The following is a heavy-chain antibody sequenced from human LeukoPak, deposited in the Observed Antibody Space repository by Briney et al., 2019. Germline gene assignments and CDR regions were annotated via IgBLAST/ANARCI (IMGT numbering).Heavy chain of an antibody. V-gene: IGHV3-23*01. J-gene: IGHJ1*01. CDR1: GFTFSSFG. CDR2: ISGSGGRT. Sequence: GGTLRLSCAASGFTFSSFGMSWVRPAEGEGLEWVSAISGSGGRTYYADSGKGRFTISRENSKNTLYLQMNSLRAEDTAVYYCAKAPTQGLVFGGRAEYFQHWGQGTLDTVSS. CDR3: AKAPTQGLVFGGRAEYFQH. D-gene: IGHD3/OR15-3a*01.